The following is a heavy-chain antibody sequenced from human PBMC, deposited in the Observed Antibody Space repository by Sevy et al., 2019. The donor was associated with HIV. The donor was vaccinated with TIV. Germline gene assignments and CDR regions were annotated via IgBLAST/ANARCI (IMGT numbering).Heavy chain of an antibody. CDR3: AKDICGGSCYFSPSYYYGMDV. D-gene: IGHD2-15*01. Sequence: GGSLRLSCAASGFTFDDYTMHWVRQAPGKGLEWVSLISWDGGSTYYADSVKGRFTISRENSKNSLYLQMNSLRTEDTALYYCAKDICGGSCYFSPSYYYGMDVWGQGTTVTVSS. V-gene: IGHV3-43*01. J-gene: IGHJ6*02. CDR1: GFTFDDYT. CDR2: ISWDGGST.